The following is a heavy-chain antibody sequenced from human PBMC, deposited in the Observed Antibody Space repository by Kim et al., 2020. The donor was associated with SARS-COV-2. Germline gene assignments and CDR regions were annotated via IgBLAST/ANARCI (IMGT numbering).Heavy chain of an antibody. D-gene: IGHD6-19*01. CDR3: TRGDATCGSGWCQIDC. V-gene: IGHV3-7*01. J-gene: IGHJ4*02. CDR2: IKQDGSQK. CDR1: GFTFSNYW. Sequence: GGSLRLSCAASGFTFSNYWMNWVRQAPGKGLEWVANIKQDGSQKDYVDSVKGRFTISRDNAKNSLYLQMTSLRAEDTAVYYCTRGDATCGSGWCQIDCWGQGTLVTVSS.